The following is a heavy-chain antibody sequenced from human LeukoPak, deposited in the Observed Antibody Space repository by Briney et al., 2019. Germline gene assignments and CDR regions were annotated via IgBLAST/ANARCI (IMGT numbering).Heavy chain of an antibody. D-gene: IGHD2-21*02. CDR3: ARDSNNCGGDCYINNFFDY. CDR2: MSADSATT. Sequence: GGSLRLSCAASGFNFGSYSMTWVRQAPGKGLEWVAVMSADSATTFYADSVKGRFTISRDNAKNSLYLQMNSLRAEDTAVYYCARDSNNCGGDCYINNFFDYWGQGTLVTVSS. V-gene: IGHV3-21*01. J-gene: IGHJ4*02. CDR1: GFNFGSYS.